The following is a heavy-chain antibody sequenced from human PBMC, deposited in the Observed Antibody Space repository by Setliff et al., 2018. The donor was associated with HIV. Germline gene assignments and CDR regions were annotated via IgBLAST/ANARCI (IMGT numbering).Heavy chain of an antibody. CDR3: TTAGGQLWQLYDAFDI. CDR2: IKSKTDGGTT. Sequence: GGSLRLSCAASGFTFSNAWMSWVRQAPGKGLEWVGRIKSKTDGGTTDYAAPVKGRFTISRDDSKNTLYLQMNSLKTEDTAVYYCTTAGGQLWQLYDAFDIWGQGTMVTVSS. D-gene: IGHD5-18*01. V-gene: IGHV3-15*01. J-gene: IGHJ3*02. CDR1: GFTFSNAW.